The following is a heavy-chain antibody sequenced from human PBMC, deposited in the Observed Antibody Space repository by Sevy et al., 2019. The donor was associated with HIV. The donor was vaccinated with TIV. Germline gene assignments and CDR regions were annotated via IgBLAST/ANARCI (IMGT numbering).Heavy chain of an antibody. D-gene: IGHD3-10*01. V-gene: IGHV3-21*01. J-gene: IGHJ4*02. Sequence: GGSLRLSCAGSGFSFSSYDMNWVRQAPGKGLEWVSSISSSSSYISNADSEKGRFTISRDNAKNSLYLQMNSLKAEDTAVYYCAGDYYGSGTYYRIFGYWGQGTLVTVSS. CDR3: AGDYYGSGTYYRIFGY. CDR1: GFSFSSYD. CDR2: ISSSSSYI.